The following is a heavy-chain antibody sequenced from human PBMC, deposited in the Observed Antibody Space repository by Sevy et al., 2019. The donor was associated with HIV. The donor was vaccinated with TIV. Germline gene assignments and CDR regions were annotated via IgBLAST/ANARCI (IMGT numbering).Heavy chain of an antibody. J-gene: IGHJ6*02. Sequence: GGSLRLSCTASGFAFHDHAMHWVRQAPGKGLEWVSGISWNSGSIGYAESVKGRFTISRDNAKESIYLQMNNLRPDDMALYYCAKDLCSGCDAINCYSYYYYFYGLDVWGQGTTVTVSS. V-gene: IGHV3-9*03. CDR2: ISWNSGSI. CDR1: GFAFHDHA. CDR3: AKDLCSGCDAINCYSYYYYFYGLDV. D-gene: IGHD2-21*01.